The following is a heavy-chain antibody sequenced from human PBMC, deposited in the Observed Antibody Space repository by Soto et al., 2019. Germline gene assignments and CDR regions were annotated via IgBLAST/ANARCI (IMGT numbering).Heavy chain of an antibody. V-gene: IGHV4-30-4*01. J-gene: IGHJ4*02. Sequence: QVQLQESGPGLVKPSQTLSLTCTVSGGSISSGDYYWSWIRQPPGKGLEWIGYIYYSGSTYYNPSLKSRVTISVDTSKNHFSLKLSSVTAADTTVYYCATIKLGSNRLDYWGQGTLVTVSS. CDR1: GGSISSGDYY. CDR2: IYYSGST. D-gene: IGHD3-10*01. CDR3: ATIKLGSNRLDY.